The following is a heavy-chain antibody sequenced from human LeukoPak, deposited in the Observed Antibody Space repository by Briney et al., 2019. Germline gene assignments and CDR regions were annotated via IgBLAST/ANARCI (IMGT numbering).Heavy chain of an antibody. Sequence: SETLSLTCAVYGGSFSGYYWSWIRQPPGKGLEWIGEINHSGSTNYNPPLKSRVTISVDTSKNQFSLKLSSVTAADTAVYYCARGKGYSYGYFWSDPWGQGTLVTVSS. CDR1: GGSFSGYY. D-gene: IGHD5-18*01. CDR2: INHSGST. V-gene: IGHV4-34*01. CDR3: ARGKGYSYGYFWSDP. J-gene: IGHJ5*02.